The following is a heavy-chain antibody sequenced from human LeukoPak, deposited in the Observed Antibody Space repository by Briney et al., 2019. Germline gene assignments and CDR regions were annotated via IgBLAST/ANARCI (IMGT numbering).Heavy chain of an antibody. J-gene: IGHJ4*02. CDR2: ISYDGSNK. V-gene: IGHV3-30*04. Sequence: GGSLRLSCAASGFTSSSYAMHWVRQAPGKGLEWVAAISYDGSNKYYADSVKGRFTISRDNSKNTLYLQMNSLRAEDTAVYYCAREPPGTTGTTRAFDYWGQGTLVTVSS. CDR1: GFTSSSYA. CDR3: AREPPGTTGTTRAFDY. D-gene: IGHD1-1*01.